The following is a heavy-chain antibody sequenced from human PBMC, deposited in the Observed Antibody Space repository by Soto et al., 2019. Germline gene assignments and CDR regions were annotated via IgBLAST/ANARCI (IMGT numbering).Heavy chain of an antibody. J-gene: IGHJ5*02. CDR1: GYTFTSYY. V-gene: IGHV1-46*01. D-gene: IGHD6-6*01. CDR2: INPSSGST. CDR3: ARLITTVIAARPHNWFDP. Sequence: VASVKVSCKASGYTFTSYYMHWVRQAPGQGLEWMGIINPSSGSTSYAQKFQGRVTITRDTSASTAYMELSSLRSEDTAAYYCARLITTVIAARPHNWFDPWGQGTLVTVSS.